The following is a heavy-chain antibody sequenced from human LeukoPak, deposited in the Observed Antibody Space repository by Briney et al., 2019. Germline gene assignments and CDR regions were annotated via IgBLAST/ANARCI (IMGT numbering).Heavy chain of an antibody. V-gene: IGHV3-23*01. D-gene: IGHD2-21*01. CDR2: ISGSGGST. CDR1: GFTFSSYA. J-gene: IGHJ4*02. Sequence: GGSLRLSCAASGFTFSSYAMSWVRQAPGKGLEWVLAISGSGGSTYYADSVKGRFTISRDNSKNTLYLQMNSLRAEDTAVYYCARGLCGGDCYDYWGQGTLVTVSS. CDR3: ARGLCGGDCYDY.